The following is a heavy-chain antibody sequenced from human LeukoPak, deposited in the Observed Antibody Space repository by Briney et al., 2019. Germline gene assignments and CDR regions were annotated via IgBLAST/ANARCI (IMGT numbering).Heavy chain of an antibody. V-gene: IGHV3-23*01. CDR3: AKDPSFGSGTLYPTFDY. CDR2: ISGDGGST. D-gene: IGHD3-10*01. Sequence: PGGSLRLSCAASRFTFSSYAMSWVRQTPGKGLEWVSSISGDGGSTYYADSLRGRFTISRDNFRNTLFLQMNSLRAEDTAVYFCAKDPSFGSGTLYPTFDYWGHGTLVAVSS. CDR1: RFTFSSYA. J-gene: IGHJ4*01.